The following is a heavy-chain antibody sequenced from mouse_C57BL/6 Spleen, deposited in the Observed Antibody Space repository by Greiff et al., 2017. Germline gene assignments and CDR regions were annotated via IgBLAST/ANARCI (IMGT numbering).Heavy chain of an antibody. V-gene: IGHV2-5*01. CDR3: AISNYYGSSSYAMDY. J-gene: IGHJ4*01. CDR2: IWRGGST. CDR1: GFSLTSYG. D-gene: IGHD1-1*01. Sequence: VQLKQSGPGLVQPSQSLSITCTVSGFSLTSYGVHWVRQSPGKGLEWLGVIWRGGSTDYNAAFMSRLSITKDNSKSQVFFKMNSLQADDTAIYYCAISNYYGSSSYAMDYWGQGTSVTVSS.